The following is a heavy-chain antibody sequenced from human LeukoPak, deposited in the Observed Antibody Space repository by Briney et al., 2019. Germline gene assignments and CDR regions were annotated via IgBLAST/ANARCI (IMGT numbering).Heavy chain of an antibody. CDR2: ISGSGGST. CDR1: GFTFSSYA. J-gene: IGHJ6*02. D-gene: IGHD3-10*01. CDR3: AKVGYYYGSGSYYPYYYYGMDV. V-gene: IGHV3-23*01. Sequence: GGSLRLSCAASGFTFSSYAMSWVRQAPGKGLEWVSAISGSGGSTYYADSVKGRFTISRDNSKNTLYLQMNSLRAEDTAVYYCAKVGYYYGSGSYYPYYYYGMDVWGQGTTVTASS.